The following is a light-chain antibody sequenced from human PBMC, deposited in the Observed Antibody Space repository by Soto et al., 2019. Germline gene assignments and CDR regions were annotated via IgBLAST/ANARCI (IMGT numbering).Light chain of an antibody. V-gene: IGKV1-5*03. CDR3: QHYNSYSEA. J-gene: IGKJ1*01. CDR1: QTISSW. Sequence: EIQITQSPSTVSGSVGDRVTITCRASQTISSWLAWYQQKPGKAPKLLIYKASTLKSGVPSRFSGSGSGTEFTLTISSLQPDDFATYYCQHYNSYSEAFGQGTKVDI. CDR2: KAS.